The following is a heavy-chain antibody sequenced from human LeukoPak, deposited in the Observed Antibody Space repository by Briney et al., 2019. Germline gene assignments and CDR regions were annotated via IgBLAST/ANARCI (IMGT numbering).Heavy chain of an antibody. CDR3: ARYGSGRACYYYMDV. V-gene: IGHV4-59*01. J-gene: IGHJ6*03. CDR1: GDSISIYY. CDR2: ISDSGST. D-gene: IGHD3-10*01. Sequence: NPSETLSLTCTVSGDSISIYYWSWIRQPPGRGLEWIGYISDSGSTNYNPSLKSRVTISVDTSKRQFSLKLSSVTAADTAVYYCARYGSGRACYYYMDVWGKGTTVTVSS.